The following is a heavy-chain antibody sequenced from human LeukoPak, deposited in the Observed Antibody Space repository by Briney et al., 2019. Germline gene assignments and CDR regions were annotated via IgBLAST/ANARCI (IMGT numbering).Heavy chain of an antibody. CDR1: GFSLRSSGVG. Sequence: SAPTLVKPTQTLTLTCTFSGFSLRSSGVGVGWIRQPPGKALEWRALIYWDDDKRYSPALKSRITITKDTSKNQVVLTMTNMAPVATATYYCAYGIGSRWGQGTLVTVSS. V-gene: IGHV2-5*02. J-gene: IGHJ4*02. CDR3: AYGIGSR. CDR2: IYWDDDK. D-gene: IGHD2-15*01.